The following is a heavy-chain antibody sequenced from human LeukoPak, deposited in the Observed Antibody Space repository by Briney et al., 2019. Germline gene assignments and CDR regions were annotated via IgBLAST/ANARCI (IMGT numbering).Heavy chain of an antibody. CDR1: GGSISSGSYY. CDR2: IYTSGST. J-gene: IGHJ6*03. Sequence: SQTLSLTCTVSGGSISSGSYYWRWIRQPAGKGLEWIGRIYTSGSTNYNPSLKSRVTISVDTSKNQFSLKLSSVTAADTALYYCAREREPGGSYYYYMDVWGKGTTVTVSS. CDR3: AREREPGGSYYYYMDV. V-gene: IGHV4-61*02. D-gene: IGHD2-8*02.